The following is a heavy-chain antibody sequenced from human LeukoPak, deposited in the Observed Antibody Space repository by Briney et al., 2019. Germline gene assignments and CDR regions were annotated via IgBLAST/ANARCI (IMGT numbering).Heavy chain of an antibody. Sequence: SETLSLTCAVYGGSFSGYYWSWIRQPPGKGLEWIGEINHSGSTNYNPSLKSRVTISVDTSKNQFSLKLSSVTAADTAVYYCARGYYDFWSGYYHRAFDYWGQGTLVTVSS. CDR1: GGSFSGYY. J-gene: IGHJ4*02. CDR3: ARGYYDFWSGYYHRAFDY. CDR2: INHSGST. V-gene: IGHV4-34*01. D-gene: IGHD3-3*01.